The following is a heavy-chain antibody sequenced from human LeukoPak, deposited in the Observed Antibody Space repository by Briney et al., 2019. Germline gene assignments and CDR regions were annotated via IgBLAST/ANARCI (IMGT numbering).Heavy chain of an antibody. V-gene: IGHV3-30*02. D-gene: IGHD6-19*01. CDR2: IRYDGSNK. CDR3: AKVPLRSGWKVFDY. J-gene: IGHJ4*02. Sequence: GGSLRLSCAASGFTFSTYGTHWVRQAPGKGLEGVAFIRYDGSNKYYADSVKGRFTMSRDNAKKSLYLQMNSLRAEDTAVYYCAKVPLRSGWKVFDYWGQGTLVTVSS. CDR1: GFTFSTYG.